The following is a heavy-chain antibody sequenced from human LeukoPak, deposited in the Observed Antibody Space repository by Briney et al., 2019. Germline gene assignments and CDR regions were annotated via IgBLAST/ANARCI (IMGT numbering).Heavy chain of an antibody. Sequence: GASVKVSCKASGYTFTSYGISWVRQAPGQGLEWMGWISAYNGNTNYAQKLQGRVTMTTDTSTSTAYMELRSLRSDDTAVYYCARDLVAGATISSPNAFDIWGQGTMVTVSS. CDR2: ISAYNGNT. V-gene: IGHV1-18*01. CDR3: ARDLVAGATISSPNAFDI. CDR1: GYTFTSYG. D-gene: IGHD1-26*01. J-gene: IGHJ3*02.